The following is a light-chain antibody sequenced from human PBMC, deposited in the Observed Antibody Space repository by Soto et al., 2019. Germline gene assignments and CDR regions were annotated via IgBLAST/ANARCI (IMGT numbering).Light chain of an antibody. J-gene: IGLJ2*01. V-gene: IGLV2-14*01. Sequence: QSALTQPASVSGSPGQSITISCTGTSSDVGGYNYVSWYQQHPGKAPKLMIYEVSHRPSGVSDRFSGSKSGNTASLTISGLQAEDEADYYCSSYGGTNNVVFGGGTKVTVL. CDR1: SSDVGGYNY. CDR3: SSYGGTNNVV. CDR2: EVS.